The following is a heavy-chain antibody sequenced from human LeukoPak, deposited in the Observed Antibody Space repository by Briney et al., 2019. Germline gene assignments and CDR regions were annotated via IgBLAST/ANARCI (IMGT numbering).Heavy chain of an antibody. CDR2: IKQDGSEK. Sequence: GGSLRLSCAASGFTFSSYWMSWFRQAPGKGLEWVANIKQDGSEKYYVDSVKGRFTISRDNAKNSLYLQMNSLRAEDTAVYYCAREGGPYYYDSSGYPYFDYWGQGTLVTVSS. D-gene: IGHD3-22*01. CDR1: GFTFSSYW. J-gene: IGHJ4*02. CDR3: AREGGPYYYDSSGYPYFDY. V-gene: IGHV3-7*01.